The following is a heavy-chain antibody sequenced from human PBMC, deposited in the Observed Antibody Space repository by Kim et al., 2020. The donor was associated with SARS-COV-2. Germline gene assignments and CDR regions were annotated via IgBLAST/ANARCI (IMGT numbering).Heavy chain of an antibody. CDR2: IYYSGST. CDR3: ARYGAAAVYYYYGLDV. D-gene: IGHD3-10*01. Sequence: SETLSLTCTVSGGSISSHYWSWIRQPPGKGLEWIGYIYYSGSTNYNPSLESRVTISVDTSKNQFSLKLNSVIAADTAVYYCARYGAAAVYYYYGLDVWG. J-gene: IGHJ6*02. CDR1: GGSISSHY. V-gene: IGHV4-59*08.